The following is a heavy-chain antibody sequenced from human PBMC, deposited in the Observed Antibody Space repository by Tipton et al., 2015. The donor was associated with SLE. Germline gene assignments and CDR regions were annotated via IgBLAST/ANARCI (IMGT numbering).Heavy chain of an antibody. J-gene: IGHJ4*02. CDR3: ARAPSVVYFDY. Sequence: GSLRLSCAASEFTFSSYAMSWVRQAPGKGLEWVSRISGSGGDTYYAASVKGRFTISRDNSRNTVYLQMNSLRAEDTAVYYCARAPSVVYFDYWGQGTLVTVSS. D-gene: IGHD2-15*01. V-gene: IGHV3-23*01. CDR2: ISGSGGDT. CDR1: EFTFSSYA.